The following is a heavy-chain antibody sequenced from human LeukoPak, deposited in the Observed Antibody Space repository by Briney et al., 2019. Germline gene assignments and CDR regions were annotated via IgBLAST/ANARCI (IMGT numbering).Heavy chain of an antibody. V-gene: IGHV4-31*03. CDR1: GGSISSGGYY. D-gene: IGHD6-6*01. CDR3: ARVYSYSSSIWFDP. J-gene: IGHJ5*02. Sequence: PSETLSLTCTVSGGSISSGGYYWSWIRQHPGKGLEWIGYIYYSGSTYYNPSLKSRVTISVDTSKNQFSLKLSSVTAADTAVYYCARVYSYSSSIWFDPWGRETLVTVSS. CDR2: IYYSGST.